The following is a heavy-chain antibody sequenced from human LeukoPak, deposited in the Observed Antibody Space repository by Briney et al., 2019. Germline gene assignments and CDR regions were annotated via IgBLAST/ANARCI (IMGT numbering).Heavy chain of an antibody. CDR1: GVTLSSDA. D-gene: IGHD3-16*02. CDR3: ASYHLENFDY. Sequence: GGCLRLSCAASGVTLSSDAMDGGREGPGEGVGRGAGISYDGSKKYYADSVKGGFTISRDNSKNTLYLQMNSLRADDTAVYYCASYHLENFDYWGQGTLVTVSS. CDR2: ISYDGSKK. J-gene: IGHJ4*02. V-gene: IGHV3-30*04.